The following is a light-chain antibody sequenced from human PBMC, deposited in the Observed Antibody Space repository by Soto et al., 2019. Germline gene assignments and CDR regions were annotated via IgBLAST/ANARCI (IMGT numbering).Light chain of an antibody. J-gene: IGKJ4*01. V-gene: IGKV3-11*01. CDR2: DAS. CDR3: QQRSYLFT. CDR1: QSVSTN. Sequence: EIVMTQSPATLSVSPGERASLSCRASQSVSTNLAWYQQKPAQAPRLLIYDASNRATGIPARFSGSGSGTDFTLTINSLEPEDFAVYYCQQRSYLFTFGGGTKVDI.